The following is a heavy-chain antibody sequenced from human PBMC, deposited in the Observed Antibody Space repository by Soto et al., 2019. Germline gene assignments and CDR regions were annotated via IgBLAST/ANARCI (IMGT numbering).Heavy chain of an antibody. CDR3: AKDHLTTTVTTVGY. Sequence: QVQLVESGGGVVQPVRSLRLSCAAAGFTFSNYGMHWVRQAPGKGLEWVAVISYHGSDKYYADSVKGRFTISRDNSKNTLYMQMDSLRAEDTAVYYCAKDHLTTTVTTVGYWGQGTLVTVSS. V-gene: IGHV3-30*18. D-gene: IGHD4-17*01. CDR1: GFTFSNYG. J-gene: IGHJ4*02. CDR2: ISYHGSDK.